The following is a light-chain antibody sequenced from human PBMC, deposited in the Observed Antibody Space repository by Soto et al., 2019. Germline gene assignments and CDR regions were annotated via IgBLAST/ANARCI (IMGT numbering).Light chain of an antibody. V-gene: IGKV3-15*01. J-gene: IGKJ4*01. CDR3: QQYNNWSTQI. CDR2: GAS. Sequence: EIVVTQSPATLSVSPGERATLSCRASQSVSSNLAWYQQKPGQPPRLLIYGASARATGIPARFSGSGSGTDFSLTISSLQSEDSAVYYCQQYNNWSTQIFGGGTKVEIK. CDR1: QSVSSN.